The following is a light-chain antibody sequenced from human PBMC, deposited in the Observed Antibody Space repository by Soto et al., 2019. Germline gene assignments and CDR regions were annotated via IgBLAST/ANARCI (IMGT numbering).Light chain of an antibody. CDR1: QSISYW. CDR2: DAS. Sequence: DIQMTQSPSTLSASVGDRVTITCRASQSISYWLAWYQQKPGKAPKLLFYDASSLESGVPSRFSGSGSGTEFTLTISSLQPDDFATYYCQQYNSYPTFGQGTKVEIK. V-gene: IGKV1-5*01. CDR3: QQYNSYPT. J-gene: IGKJ1*01.